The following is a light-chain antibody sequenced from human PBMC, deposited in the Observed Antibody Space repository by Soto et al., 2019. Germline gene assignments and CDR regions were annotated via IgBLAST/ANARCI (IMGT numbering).Light chain of an antibody. CDR2: EAT. J-gene: IGLJ1*01. V-gene: IGLV2-23*01. CDR1: NMDVAIYNL. Sequence: QSALTQPASVSGSPGQSIIISCSATNMDVAIYNLVSWYQQHPGKAPKLILYEATKQPSGVPKRFSGSKSDNMASLTISGLKREEEANFFCSADGGSATWFVFGNGTNLTVL. CDR3: SADGGSATWFV.